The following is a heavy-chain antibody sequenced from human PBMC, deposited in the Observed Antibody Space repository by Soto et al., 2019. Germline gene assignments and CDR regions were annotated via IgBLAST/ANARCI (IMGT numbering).Heavy chain of an antibody. D-gene: IGHD5-18*01. CDR1: GGSISSSSYY. Sequence: XATLSLTCTVSGGSISSSSYYWGWIRQPPGKGLEWIGSIYYSGSTYYNPSLKSRVTISVDTSKNQSSLKLSSVTAADTAVYYCARSPGIIQLWLIDYFDYWGQGTLVTVSS. J-gene: IGHJ4*02. V-gene: IGHV4-39*01. CDR2: IYYSGST. CDR3: ARSPGIIQLWLIDYFDY.